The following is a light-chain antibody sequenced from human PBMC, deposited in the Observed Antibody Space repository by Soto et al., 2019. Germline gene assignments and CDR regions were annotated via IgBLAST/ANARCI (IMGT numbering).Light chain of an antibody. Sequence: DVQMTQSPSTLSASIGDRVTITCRAGQNISGWLAWYQQKPGRAPKLLIYAASTLESGVPSSFSGTGYGTEFTLIISSLQPDDSAYYYCQQYISPRTFGQGTKVEVK. CDR2: AAS. V-gene: IGKV1-5*03. CDR3: QQYISPRT. CDR1: QNISGW. J-gene: IGKJ1*01.